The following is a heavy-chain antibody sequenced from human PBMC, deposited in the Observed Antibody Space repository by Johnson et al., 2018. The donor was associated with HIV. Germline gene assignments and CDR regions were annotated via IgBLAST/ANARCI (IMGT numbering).Heavy chain of an antibody. V-gene: IGHV3-30*04. CDR1: GFTFSSYA. D-gene: IGHD4-17*01. Sequence: QVQLVESGGGVVQPGRSLRLSCAASGFTFSSYAMHWVRQAPGKGLEWVAVISYDGSNKYYADSVKGRFTISRDNSKNTLYLQMNSLRAEDMAVYYCTKEYSSPYGDYDGDAFDIWGQGTMVTVSS. CDR3: TKEYSSPYGDYDGDAFDI. J-gene: IGHJ3*02. CDR2: ISYDGSNK.